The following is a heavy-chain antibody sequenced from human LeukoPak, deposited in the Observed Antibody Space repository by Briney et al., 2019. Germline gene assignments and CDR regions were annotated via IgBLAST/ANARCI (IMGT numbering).Heavy chain of an antibody. CDR2: IYYSGST. CDR3: ARLNCSGGSCYSVDH. Sequence: SETLSLTCTVSGGSISSGAYYWSWIRQHPGKGLEWIGYIYYSGSTYSTPSLKSRLTISVDTYKNQFSLKLSSVTAADTAVYYCARLNCSGGSCYSVDHWGQGTLVTVST. J-gene: IGHJ5*02. V-gene: IGHV4-31*03. D-gene: IGHD2-15*01. CDR1: GGSISSGAYY.